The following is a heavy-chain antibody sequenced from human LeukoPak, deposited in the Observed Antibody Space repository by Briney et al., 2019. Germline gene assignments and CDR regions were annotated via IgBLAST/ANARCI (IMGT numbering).Heavy chain of an antibody. CDR3: ARQVATRAVARYYYMDV. Sequence: GGSLRLSCAASGFTFRSYWMSWVRQTPGKGLEWVANINQDGSEKYYVDSVKGLFTISRDNAKNSLYLQMNSLRAEDTAVYYCARQVATRAVARYYYMDVWGKGTTVTISS. V-gene: IGHV3-7*01. CDR1: GFTFRSYW. J-gene: IGHJ6*03. D-gene: IGHD6-19*01. CDR2: INQDGSEK.